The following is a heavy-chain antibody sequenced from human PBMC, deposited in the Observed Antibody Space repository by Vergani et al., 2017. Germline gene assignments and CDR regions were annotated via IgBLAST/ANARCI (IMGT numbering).Heavy chain of an antibody. J-gene: IGHJ3*02. V-gene: IGHV1-69*05. CDR2: IIPIFGTA. Sequence: QVQLVQSGAEMKKPGASVKVSCKASGGTFSSYAISWVRQAPGQGLEWMGRIIPIFGTANYAQKFQGRVTMTTDTSTSTAYMELRSLRSDDTAVYYCARWVPDDAFDIWGQGTMVTVSS. D-gene: IGHD1-14*01. CDR1: GGTFSSYA. CDR3: ARWVPDDAFDI.